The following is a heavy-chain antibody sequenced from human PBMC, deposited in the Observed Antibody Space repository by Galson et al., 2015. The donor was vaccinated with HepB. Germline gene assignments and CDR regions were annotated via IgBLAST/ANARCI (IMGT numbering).Heavy chain of an antibody. CDR1: GFTFSDYY. V-gene: IGHV3-11*05. CDR3: ARVNTDYYYYGMDV. CDR2: ISSSSSYT. J-gene: IGHJ6*02. Sequence: SLRLSCAASGFTFSDYYMSWLRQAPGKGLEWVSYISSSSSYTNYADSVKGRFTISRDNAKNSLYLQMNSLRAEDTAVYYCARVNTDYYYYGMDVWGQGTTVTVSS.